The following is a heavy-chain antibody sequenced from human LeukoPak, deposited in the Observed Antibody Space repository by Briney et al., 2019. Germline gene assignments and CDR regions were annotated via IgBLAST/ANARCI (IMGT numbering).Heavy chain of an antibody. J-gene: IGHJ4*02. CDR3: APAGGISTWYLDY. CDR2: SASASISL. CDR1: GFDFSGYS. Sequence: GGSLRLSCAASGFDFSGYSMTWVRQGPGKGLEWVSSSASASISLYYADSVRGRFIISTDNAKNSLYRQMNSRRAEDTGVYYCAPAGGISTWYLDYWGQGTLVAVSS. D-gene: IGHD1-26*01. V-gene: IGHV3-21*03.